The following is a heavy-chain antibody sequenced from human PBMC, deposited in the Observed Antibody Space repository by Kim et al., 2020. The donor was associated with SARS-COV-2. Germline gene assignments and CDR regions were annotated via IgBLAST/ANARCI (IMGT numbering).Heavy chain of an antibody. D-gene: IGHD2-21*02. J-gene: IGHJ4*02. V-gene: IGHV1-24*01. Sequence: IYAQKLKGRVTMTEDTDANTAYMELSSLRPEDTAVYFCISDTEGSYMDYDHWGRGTLVTVSS. CDR3: ISDTEGSYMDYDH.